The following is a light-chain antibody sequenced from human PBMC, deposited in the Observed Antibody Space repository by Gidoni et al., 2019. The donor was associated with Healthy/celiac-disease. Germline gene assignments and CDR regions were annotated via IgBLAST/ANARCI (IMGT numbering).Light chain of an antibody. J-gene: IGKJ2*01. Sequence: EIVMTQSPLTLPVTPGEPASISCRSSQSLLHSNGYNYLDWYLQKPGHSPQLLIYLGSNRASGVPDRFSGSGSGTDFTLKISRVEAEDVGVYYCMQALQTPRTFGQGTKLEIK. CDR1: QSLLHSNGYNY. CDR3: MQALQTPRT. CDR2: LGS. V-gene: IGKV2-28*01.